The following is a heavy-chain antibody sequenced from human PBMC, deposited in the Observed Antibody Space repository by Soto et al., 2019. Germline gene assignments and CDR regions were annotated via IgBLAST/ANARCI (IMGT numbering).Heavy chain of an antibody. D-gene: IGHD3-10*01. CDR1: GFTFSTYR. J-gene: IGHJ4*02. CDR3: ARAGYASGSWGFYLDY. V-gene: IGHV3-48*01. CDR2: ISSSISPT. Sequence: EVQLVESGGGLVQPGGSLRLSCAASGFTFSTYRMSWVRQAPGKGLEWVSYISSSISPTHYADSVKGRSTISRDNAKNSRYLQMNRLRAEDTAVYYCARAGYASGSWGFYLDYWGQGTLVTVSS.